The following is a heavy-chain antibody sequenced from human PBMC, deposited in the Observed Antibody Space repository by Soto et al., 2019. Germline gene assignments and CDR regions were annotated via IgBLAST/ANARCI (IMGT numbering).Heavy chain of an antibody. Sequence: QVQLVESGGGVVQPGRSLRLSCAASGFTFSNYGMHWVRQAPGKGLEWVAVIWYDGSNKYYADSVKGRFTISRDNSKNTLNLQMISLRAEDTAVYYCARGYGSGSYYYYYGMDVWGQGTTVTVSS. CDR2: IWYDGSNK. CDR1: GFTFSNYG. V-gene: IGHV3-33*01. CDR3: ARGYGSGSYYYYYGMDV. J-gene: IGHJ6*02. D-gene: IGHD3-10*01.